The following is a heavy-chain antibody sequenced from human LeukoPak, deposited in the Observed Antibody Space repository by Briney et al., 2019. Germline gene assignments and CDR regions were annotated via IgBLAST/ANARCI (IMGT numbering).Heavy chain of an antibody. Sequence: SETLSLTCAVYGGSFSGYYWSWIRQPPGKGLEWIGEINHSGSTNYNPSLKSRATISIDTSKNQFSLKLSSVPAPDTAVSYCASRWFGEFYYMDVWGKGTTLTVS. D-gene: IGHD3-10*01. V-gene: IGHV4-34*01. CDR1: GGSFSGYY. CDR2: INHSGST. CDR3: ASRWFGEFYYMDV. J-gene: IGHJ6*03.